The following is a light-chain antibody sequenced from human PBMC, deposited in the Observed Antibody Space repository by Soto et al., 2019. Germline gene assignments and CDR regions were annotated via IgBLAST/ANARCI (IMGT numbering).Light chain of an antibody. V-gene: IGKV3-11*01. CDR1: QNISNY. CDR2: DVS. Sequence: IVFTQSPATLSLSPGISVTLSCRASQNISNYLIWYQQKPGQSPRILIYDVSNRATGIPARFSGSGSGTDFTLTISRLQSEDFAVYYCQQYNNWPWTFGQGTKVDIK. J-gene: IGKJ1*01. CDR3: QQYNNWPWT.